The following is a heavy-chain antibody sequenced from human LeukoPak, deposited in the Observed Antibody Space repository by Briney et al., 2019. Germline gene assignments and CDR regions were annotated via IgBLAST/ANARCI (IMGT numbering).Heavy chain of an antibody. CDR3: AKGDTHYDLLTCFDF. D-gene: IGHD3-9*01. V-gene: IGHV3-23*01. CDR1: GFDFSSYG. Sequence: PGGSLRLSCAASGFDFSSYGMSWVRQSPGKGLEWVSTFSASSTSTYYADSVKGRFTISRDNSKNTLYLQMNSLRDEDTAVYYCAKGDTHYDLLTCFDFWGPGTLVTVSS. CDR2: FSASSTST. J-gene: IGHJ4*02.